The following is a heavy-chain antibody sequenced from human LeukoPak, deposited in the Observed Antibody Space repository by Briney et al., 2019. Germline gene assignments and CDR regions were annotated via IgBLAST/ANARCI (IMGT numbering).Heavy chain of an antibody. D-gene: IGHD1-14*01. CDR1: GGSISSYY. CDR3: ARHLTGDYFDY. J-gene: IGHJ4*02. Sequence: SRTLSLTCTVSGGSISSYYWSWIRQPPGKGLEWIGYIYYSGSTNYNPSLKSRVTISVDTSKNQFSLKLSSVTAADTAVYYCARHLTGDYFDYWGQGTLVTVSS. V-gene: IGHV4-59*08. CDR2: IYYSGST.